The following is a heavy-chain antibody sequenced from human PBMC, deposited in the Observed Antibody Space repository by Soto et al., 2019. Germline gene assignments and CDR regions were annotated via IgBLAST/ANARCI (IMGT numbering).Heavy chain of an antibody. D-gene: IGHD5-18*01. CDR1: GGSISRYY. CDR2: IYYSGST. J-gene: IGHJ5*02. Sequence: PSETLSLTCTVSGGSISRYYWSWIRQPPGKGLEWIGYIYYSGSTNYNPSLKSRVTISVDTSKTQFSLKLSSVTAADTAVYYCARVLQDTAMVTPPNWFDPWGQGTLVTVSS. CDR3: ARVLQDTAMVTPPNWFDP. V-gene: IGHV4-59*08.